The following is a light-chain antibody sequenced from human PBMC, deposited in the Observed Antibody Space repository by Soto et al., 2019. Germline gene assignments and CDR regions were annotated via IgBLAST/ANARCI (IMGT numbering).Light chain of an antibody. CDR1: SSDVGGYNY. CDR3: SSYAGISVV. J-gene: IGLJ2*01. CDR2: EVS. V-gene: IGLV2-8*01. Sequence: QSVLTQPPSASGSPGQSVTISCTGTSSDVGGYNYVSWYQQHPGKAPKLMIYEVSKRPSGVPDRFSVYKSGNTASLTVSGLKAEDEADYYCSSYAGISVVFGGGTQLTVL.